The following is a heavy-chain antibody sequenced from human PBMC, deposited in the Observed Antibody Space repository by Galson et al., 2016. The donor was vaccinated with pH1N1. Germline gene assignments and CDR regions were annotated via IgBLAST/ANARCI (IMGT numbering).Heavy chain of an antibody. CDR1: GGSISSGGYY. D-gene: IGHD2-15*01. CDR3: ARAFGAATSDY. V-gene: IGHV4-61*08. J-gene: IGHJ4*02. CDR2: ISYTGST. Sequence: ETLSLTCTVSGGSISSGGYYWSWIRQHPGKGLEWIAYISYTGSTDYNPSLKSRVTISLDTSKNQFSLNLTSVTAADTAVYYCARAFGAATSDYWGQGTLVTVSS.